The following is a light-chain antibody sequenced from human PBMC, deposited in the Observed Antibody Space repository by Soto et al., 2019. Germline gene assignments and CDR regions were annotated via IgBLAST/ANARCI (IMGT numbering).Light chain of an antibody. V-gene: IGKV3-20*01. CDR2: GAS. J-gene: IGKJ1*01. CDR3: QQYGSSGT. Sequence: IVLTHSPCTLSLSPLERASLSFMASQSVSNNYLAWYQQKPGQAPRLLIYGASNRATGIPDRFSGSGSGTDFTLTISRLEPEDFAVYYCQQYGSSGTFGQGTKVDIK. CDR1: QSVSNNY.